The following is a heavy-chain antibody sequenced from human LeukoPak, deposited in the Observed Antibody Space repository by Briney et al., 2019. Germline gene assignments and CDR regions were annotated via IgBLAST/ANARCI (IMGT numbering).Heavy chain of an antibody. CDR2: ISGSGENT. CDR1: GFTFTNSA. D-gene: IGHD3-22*01. V-gene: IGHV3-23*01. CDR3: AKPNYYDSSGYYYFDY. Sequence: GGSLRLSCAASGFTFTNSAMSWVRQAPGKGLEWVSAISGSGENTYYADSVEGRFTISRDNSKNTLYLQMNSLRAEDTAVYYCAKPNYYDSSGYYYFDYWGQGTLVTVSS. J-gene: IGHJ4*02.